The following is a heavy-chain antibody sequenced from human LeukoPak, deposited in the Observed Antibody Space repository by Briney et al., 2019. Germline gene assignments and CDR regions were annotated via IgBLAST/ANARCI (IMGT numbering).Heavy chain of an antibody. J-gene: IGHJ4*02. D-gene: IGHD2-2*01. CDR3: ARGRKRFVVVPAAIHYFDY. CDR2: INHSGST. CDR1: GGSFSGYY. Sequence: SETLSLTCDVYGGSFSGYYWSWIRQPPGKGLEWIGEINHSGSTNYNPSLKSRITISVDTSKNQFSLKLSSVTAADTAVYYCARGRKRFVVVPAAIHYFDYWGQGTLVTVSS. V-gene: IGHV4-34*01.